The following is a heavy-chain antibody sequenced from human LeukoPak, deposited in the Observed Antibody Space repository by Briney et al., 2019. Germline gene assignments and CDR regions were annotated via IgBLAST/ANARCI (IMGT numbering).Heavy chain of an antibody. CDR2: IYYSGST. CDR3: ARHLRGVMTCFDY. D-gene: IGHD2-21*02. CDR1: GGSISSYY. V-gene: IGHV4-59*08. J-gene: IGHJ4*02. Sequence: SETLSLTCTVSGGSISSYYWSWVRQPPGKGLEWIGYIYYSGSTKYNPSLESRVTISVDTSKNQFSLNLNSVTAADTAVYYCARHLRGVMTCFDYWGQGALVTVSS.